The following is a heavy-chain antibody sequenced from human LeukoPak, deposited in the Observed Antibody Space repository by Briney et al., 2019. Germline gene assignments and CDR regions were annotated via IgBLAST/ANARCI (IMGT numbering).Heavy chain of an antibody. CDR3: VKEDLLYSSGWYWFDP. CDR2: ISSNGGST. Sequence: GGSLRLSCSASGFTFSSYAMHWVRQASGKGLEYVSAISSNGGSTYYADSVKGRFTISRDNSKNTLYLQMSSLRAEDTAVYYCVKEDLLYSSGWYWFDPWGQGTLVTVSS. D-gene: IGHD6-19*01. CDR1: GFTFSSYA. V-gene: IGHV3-64D*06. J-gene: IGHJ5*02.